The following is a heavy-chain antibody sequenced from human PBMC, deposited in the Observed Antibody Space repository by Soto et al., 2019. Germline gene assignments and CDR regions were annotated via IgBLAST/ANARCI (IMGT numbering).Heavy chain of an antibody. D-gene: IGHD6-6*01. Sequence: GGSLRLSCAASGFTFSSYAMSWVRQAPGKGLEWVSAISGSGGSTYYADSVKGRFTISRDNSKNTLYLQMNSLRAEDTAVYYCAKAPSSSGHYYYYYMDVWGKGTTVTVSS. V-gene: IGHV3-23*01. J-gene: IGHJ6*03. CDR1: GFTFSSYA. CDR2: ISGSGGST. CDR3: AKAPSSSGHYYYYYMDV.